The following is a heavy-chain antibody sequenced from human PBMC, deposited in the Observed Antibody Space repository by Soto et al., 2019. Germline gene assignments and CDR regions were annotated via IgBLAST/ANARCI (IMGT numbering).Heavy chain of an antibody. CDR3: ARHYSSGSRNWFDP. CDR2: IYYSGIT. Sequence: LTCSVPGGSINSSSYFLGGVRQPPGKGLEWIGSIYYSGITYYNPSLRSRVTISVDTSKNQFSLKLSSVTAADTAVFYCARHYSSGSRNWFDPWGQGTLVTVSS. V-gene: IGHV4-39*01. D-gene: IGHD6-19*01. CDR1: GGSINSSSYF. J-gene: IGHJ5*02.